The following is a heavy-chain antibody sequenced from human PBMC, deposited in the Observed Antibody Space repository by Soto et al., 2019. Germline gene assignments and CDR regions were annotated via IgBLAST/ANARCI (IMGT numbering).Heavy chain of an antibody. J-gene: IGHJ3*02. CDR2: MSHRGGT. CDR3: ARVERGTATTVVDAFDI. D-gene: IGHD1-1*01. CDR1: GGFVTSGSYY. Sequence: QVQLQQWGAGLLKPSETLSLTCAVYGGFVTSGSYYWSWIRQPPGKGLEWIGEMSHRGGTHFNPSLKSRVTLSVATSKNQFTLKMGSVTAADTALYYCARVERGTATTVVDAFDIWGPGTMVTVSS. V-gene: IGHV4-34*01.